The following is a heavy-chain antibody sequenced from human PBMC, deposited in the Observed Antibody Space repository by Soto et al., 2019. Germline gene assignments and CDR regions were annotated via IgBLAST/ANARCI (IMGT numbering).Heavy chain of an antibody. CDR1: GFTFNRDG. V-gene: IGHV3-23*01. J-gene: IGHJ4*02. CDR3: AKERATTTAFDY. Sequence: EVQLLESGGGLVQPGGSLRLYCAASGFTFNRDGMSWVRQAPGKGLEWVSLITDNGRNTYYADSVKGRFTISRDNTKNTLFLQMNSLRAEDTAVYYCAKERATTTAFDYWGQGALVTVSS. CDR2: ITDNGRNT. D-gene: IGHD4-17*01.